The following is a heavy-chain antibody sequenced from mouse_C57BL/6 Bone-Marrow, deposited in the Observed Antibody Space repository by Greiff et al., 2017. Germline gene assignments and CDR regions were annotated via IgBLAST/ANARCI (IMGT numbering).Heavy chain of an antibody. CDR3: ARGRGIYYGLYYYAMDY. CDR2: IYPRSGNT. CDR1: GYTFTSYG. J-gene: IGHJ4*01. V-gene: IGHV1-81*01. Sequence: QVQLQQSGAELARPGASVKLSCKASGYTFTSYGISWVKQRTGQGLEWIGEIYPRSGNTYYNEKFKGKATLTADKSSSTAYMELRSLTSEDSAVYFCARGRGIYYGLYYYAMDYWGQGTSVTGSS. D-gene: IGHD2-2*01.